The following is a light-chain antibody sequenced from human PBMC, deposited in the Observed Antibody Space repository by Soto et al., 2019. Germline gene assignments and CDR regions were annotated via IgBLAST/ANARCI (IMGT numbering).Light chain of an antibody. CDR2: GAS. V-gene: IGKV3-20*01. CDR1: QSVSSSY. CDR3: QQYGSSPPLT. J-gene: IGKJ4*01. Sequence: EIVLTQSPGTLSLSPGERATLSCRASQSVSSSYLAWYQQKPGQAPRHLIYGASSRATGIPDRFSGRGSGTDFTLTISRLEPEDFAVYYCQQYGSSPPLTFGGGTKVEIK.